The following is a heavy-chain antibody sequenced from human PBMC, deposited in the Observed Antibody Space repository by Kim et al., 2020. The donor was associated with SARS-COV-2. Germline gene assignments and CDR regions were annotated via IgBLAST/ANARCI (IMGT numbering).Heavy chain of an antibody. CDR3: SGSNPAVQFGFDF. Sequence: GGSLRLSCTTTAFNFNDYYMNWVRQSPGEGLESVSVIYDDGATDYEDSVQGRFTISRDRSKNNLYLQLNGLRVEDTAGNYCSGSNPAVQFGFDFWVHGT. V-gene: IGHV3-53*05. CDR1: AFNFNDYY. J-gene: IGHJ4*01. CDR2: IYDDGAT. D-gene: IGHD3-10*01.